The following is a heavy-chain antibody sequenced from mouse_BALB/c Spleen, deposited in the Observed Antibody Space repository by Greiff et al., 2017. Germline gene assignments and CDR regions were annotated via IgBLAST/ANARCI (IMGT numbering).Heavy chain of an antibody. D-gene: IGHD1-1*01. CDR1: GYTFTSYW. CDR3: TRSQHYYGTSWFAY. Sequence: VQLQQSGTVLARPGASVKMSCKASGYTFTSYWMHWVKQRPGQGLEWIGAIYPGNSDTSYNQKFKGKAKLTAVTSTSTAYMELSSLTNEDSAVYYCTRSQHYYGTSWFAYWGQGTLVTVSA. CDR2: IYPGNSDT. J-gene: IGHJ3*01. V-gene: IGHV1-5*01.